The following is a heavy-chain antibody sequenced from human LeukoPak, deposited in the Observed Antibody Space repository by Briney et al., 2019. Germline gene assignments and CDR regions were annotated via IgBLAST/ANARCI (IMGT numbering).Heavy chain of an antibody. V-gene: IGHV4-34*01. CDR2: INHSGST. J-gene: IGHJ3*02. CDR3: ARYDYGRAFDI. D-gene: IGHD4/OR15-4a*01. Sequence: PSETLSLTCTVSGGSISSYYWSWIRQPPGKGLEWIGEINHSGSTNYNPSLKSRVTISVDTSKNQFSLKLSSVTAADTAVYYCARYDYGRAFDIWGQGTMVTVSS. CDR1: GGSISSYY.